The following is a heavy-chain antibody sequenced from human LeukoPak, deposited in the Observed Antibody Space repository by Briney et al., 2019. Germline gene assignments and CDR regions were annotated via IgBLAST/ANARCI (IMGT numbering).Heavy chain of an antibody. CDR2: IWYDESKK. V-gene: IGHV3-33*01. CDR3: ARARIAVAGTHFDY. Sequence: GGSLRLSCAASGFTFSRYGMHWVRQAPGKGLEWVAVIWYDESKKNYADSVKGRFTISRDNSKNTLYLQMNSLRAEDTAVYYCARARIAVAGTHFDYWGQGTLVTVSS. D-gene: IGHD6-19*01. J-gene: IGHJ4*02. CDR1: GFTFSRYG.